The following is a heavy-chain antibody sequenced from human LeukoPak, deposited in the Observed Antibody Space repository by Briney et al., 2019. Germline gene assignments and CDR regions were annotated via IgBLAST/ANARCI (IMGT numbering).Heavy chain of an antibody. V-gene: IGHV3-30*02. CDR1: GSTFNTYG. D-gene: IGHD2-2*01. CDR3: AILGPRDIVVVGTVPLFLY. CDR2: IRHDGTNQ. Sequence: GGSLRLSCAASGSTFNTYGMHWVRQAPGKGLEWVAFIRHDGTNQDYADSVKGRSTISRDNSKNTLYLQMNSVRAEDTAGYYCAILGPRDIVVVGTVPLFLYWGQGTLVTVSS. J-gene: IGHJ4*02.